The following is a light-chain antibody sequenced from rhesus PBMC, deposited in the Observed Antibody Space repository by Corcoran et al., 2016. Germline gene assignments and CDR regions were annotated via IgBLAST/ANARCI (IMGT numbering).Light chain of an antibody. V-gene: IGKV3S9*01. CDR2: VQS. CDR1: QSVSRS. CDR3: QQYRNWPYS. J-gene: IGKJ2*01. Sequence: EIVMTQSQATLSLSPGERATLSCRASQSVSRSVAWYHPKPEQAPRILINVQSSRATGIPDRFSGSGSGTDFTLTINNLEPEDFAVYYCQQYRNWPYSFGQGTKVEIK.